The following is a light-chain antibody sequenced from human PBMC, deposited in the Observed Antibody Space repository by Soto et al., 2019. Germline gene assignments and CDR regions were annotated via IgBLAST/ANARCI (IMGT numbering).Light chain of an antibody. Sequence: DIQMTQSPSTLSASVGDRVTITCRASQNISSWLAWYQQRPGKAPKVLIYKASTLESGVPSRFNGSGSGTEFALTISSLQPDDFAPYYCQHYDTYSYAFGQGTKLEIK. CDR3: QHYDTYSYA. V-gene: IGKV1-5*03. J-gene: IGKJ2*01. CDR2: KAS. CDR1: QNISSW.